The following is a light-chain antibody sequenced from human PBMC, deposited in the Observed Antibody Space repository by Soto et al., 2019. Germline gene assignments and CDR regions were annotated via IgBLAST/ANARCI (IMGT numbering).Light chain of an antibody. CDR3: SSHAGINNVI. V-gene: IGLV2-8*01. CDR2: EVT. Sequence: QSVLTQPPSASGAPGQSVTISCTGTSSDVGAYDYVSWYQQESGKAPKLLLYEVTKRPSGVPDRFSGSKSGTTASLTVSGLQAEDEADYYCSSHAGINNVIFGAGTKVTVL. J-gene: IGLJ1*01. CDR1: SSDVGAYDY.